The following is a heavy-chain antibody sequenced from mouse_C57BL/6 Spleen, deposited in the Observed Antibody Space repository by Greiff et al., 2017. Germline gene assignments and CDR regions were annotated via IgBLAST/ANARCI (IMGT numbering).Heavy chain of an antibody. D-gene: IGHD2-2*01. Sequence: QVQLQQSGAELVMPGASVKLSCQASGFTFTSYWMHWVKHRPGQGLEWIGEIDPSDSYPNYNPKFKGKTTLTVDKSSSTAYMQLSSLTSEDSAVYYCARGYYGYAWFAYWGQWTLVTVSA. CDR1: GFTFTSYW. CDR3: ARGYYGYAWFAY. J-gene: IGHJ3*01. V-gene: IGHV1-69*01. CDR2: IDPSDSYP.